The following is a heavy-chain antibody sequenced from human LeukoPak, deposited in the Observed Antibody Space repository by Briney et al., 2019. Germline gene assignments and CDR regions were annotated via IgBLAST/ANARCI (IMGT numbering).Heavy chain of an antibody. V-gene: IGHV3-9*01. D-gene: IGHD3-3*01. CDR3: ARDQYDTWSRRGNFDS. Sequence: GGSLRLSCAASGFTFDDYAMHWVRQAPGKGLEWVSGINWNSGSIGYADSVKGRFTISRDNAKNSLYLQMNSLRVEDTAVFYCARDQYDTWSRRGNFDSWGQGTLVIVSS. CDR2: INWNSGSI. CDR1: GFTFDDYA. J-gene: IGHJ4*02.